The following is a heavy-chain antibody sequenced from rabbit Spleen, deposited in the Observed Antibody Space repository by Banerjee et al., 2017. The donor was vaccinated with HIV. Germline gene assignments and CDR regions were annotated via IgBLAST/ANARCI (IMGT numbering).Heavy chain of an antibody. CDR1: GFTLSNYW. Sequence: QEQLEESGGDLVKPGASPTLTCTASGFTLSNYWVSWVRQAPGRGLEWIGCIGTGSGTTYYGSWAKGRFTISKASSTTVTLQMTSLTAADTATYFCARETSSGWGVLLYYFNLWGPGTLVTVS. CDR3: ARETSSGWGVLLYYFNL. V-gene: IGHV1S45*01. CDR2: IGTGSGTT. D-gene: IGHD4-1*01. J-gene: IGHJ4*01.